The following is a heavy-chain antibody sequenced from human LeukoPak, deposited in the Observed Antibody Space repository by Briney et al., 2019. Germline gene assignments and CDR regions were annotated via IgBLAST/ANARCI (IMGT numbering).Heavy chain of an antibody. V-gene: IGHV3-21*01. J-gene: IGHJ4*02. D-gene: IGHD3-3*01. Sequence: GSLRLSCAASGFTFSDYTMNWVRQTPGLAPEWVSSIHTSSDYVYYADSVKGRFISSRDNAKNSLYLQMNSLRVEDTGVYYCTRKSAPFDLWGQGILVTVSS. CDR3: TRKSAPFDL. CDR1: GFTFSDYT. CDR2: IHTSSDYV.